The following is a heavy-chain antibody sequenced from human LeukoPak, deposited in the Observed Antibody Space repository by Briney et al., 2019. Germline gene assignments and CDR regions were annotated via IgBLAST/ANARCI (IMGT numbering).Heavy chain of an antibody. CDR2: IYYSGST. J-gene: IGHJ3*02. Sequence: SETLSLTCTVSGYSISSGYYWGWIRQPPGKGLEWIGYIYYSGSTNYNPSLKSRVTISVDTSKNQFSLKLSSVTAADTAVYYCASDYCTNGVCYNDAFDIWGQGTMVTVSS. D-gene: IGHD2-8*01. CDR3: ASDYCTNGVCYNDAFDI. V-gene: IGHV4-38-2*02. CDR1: GYSISSGYY.